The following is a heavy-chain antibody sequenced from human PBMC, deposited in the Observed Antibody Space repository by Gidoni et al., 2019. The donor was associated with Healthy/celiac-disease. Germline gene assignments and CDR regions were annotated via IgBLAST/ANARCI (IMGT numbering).Heavy chain of an antibody. CDR3: VKSLSGAFDI. D-gene: IGHD3-9*01. V-gene: IGHV3-64D*06. J-gene: IGHJ3*02. CDR2: ISSNGGST. Sequence: EVQLVESGGVLVQPGGSRRLSCSASGFTFSSYAMHWVRQAPGKGLEYVSAISSNGGSTYYADSVKGRFTISRDNSKNTLYLQMSSLRAEDTAVYYCVKSLSGAFDIWGQGTMVTVSS. CDR1: GFTFSSYA.